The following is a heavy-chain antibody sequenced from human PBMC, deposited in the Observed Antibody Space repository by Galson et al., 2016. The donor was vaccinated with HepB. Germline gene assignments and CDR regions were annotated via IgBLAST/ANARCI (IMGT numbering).Heavy chain of an antibody. CDR3: SKDGRLLKSNPDHFHY. D-gene: IGHD5-24*01. CDR1: GFRFTNYA. Sequence: SLRLSCAASGFRFTNYAMSWARQAPGKGLEWVSTSSGSGGNTYYADSVQGRFTISRDNTRNTVYPQMHSLRAEDTAVDSCSKDGRLLKSNPDHFHYWGQGTPVTVSS. CDR2: SSGSGGNT. J-gene: IGHJ4*02. V-gene: IGHV3-23*01.